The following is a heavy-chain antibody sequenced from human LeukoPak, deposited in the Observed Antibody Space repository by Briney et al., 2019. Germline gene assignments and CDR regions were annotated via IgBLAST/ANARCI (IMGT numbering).Heavy chain of an antibody. Sequence: SETLSLTCAVYGGSFSGYYWSWIRQPPGKGLEWIGEINHSGSTYYNPSLKSRVTISVDTSKNQFSLKLSSVTAADTAVYYCARQSWGDIVVVPAANIATNFDYWGQGTLVTVSS. CDR2: INHSGST. CDR1: GGSFSGYY. D-gene: IGHD2-2*01. CDR3: ARQSWGDIVVVPAANIATNFDY. J-gene: IGHJ4*02. V-gene: IGHV4-34*01.